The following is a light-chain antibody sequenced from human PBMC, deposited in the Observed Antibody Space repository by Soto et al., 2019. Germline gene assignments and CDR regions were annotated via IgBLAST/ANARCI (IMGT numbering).Light chain of an antibody. CDR3: QQYGSSPWT. CDR2: GAT. V-gene: IGKV3-20*01. Sequence: EIVLTQSPGTLSLSPGERVTLSCRASQTVSSLYLAWYQQKPGQAPRLLIYGATSRATGTPDRFSGSGSGTDFSLTISRLEPEDFAVYYCQQYGSSPWTFGQGTKVEIK. J-gene: IGKJ1*01. CDR1: QTVSSLY.